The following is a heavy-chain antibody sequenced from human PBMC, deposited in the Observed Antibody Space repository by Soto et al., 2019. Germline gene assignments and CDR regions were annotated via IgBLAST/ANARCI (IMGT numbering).Heavy chain of an antibody. Sequence: PGGSLRLSCAASGFTFCSYAMHWVRQAPGKGLEWVAVIPYDGSNKYYADSVKGRFTISRDNSKNTLYLQMNSLRAEDTAVYYCARDRGRGYRYGYYSGLDIWGQGTTVTVSS. CDR2: IPYDGSNK. D-gene: IGHD5-18*01. CDR3: ARDRGRGYRYGYYSGLDI. V-gene: IGHV3-30-3*01. CDR1: GFTFCSYA. J-gene: IGHJ6*02.